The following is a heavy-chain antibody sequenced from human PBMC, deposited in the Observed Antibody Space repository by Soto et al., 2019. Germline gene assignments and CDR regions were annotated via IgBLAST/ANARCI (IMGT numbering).Heavy chain of an antibody. CDR2: INPSGGST. CDR1: GYTFTIYY. Sequence: GASVKVSCKASGYTFTIYYMHWVRQAPGQGLEWMGIINPSGGSTSYAQKFQGRVTMTRDTSTSTVYMELSSLRSEDTAVYYCARERTKTMIVVEDYYYYYGMDVWGQGTTVTVSS. J-gene: IGHJ6*02. D-gene: IGHD3-22*01. CDR3: ARERTKTMIVVEDYYYYYGMDV. V-gene: IGHV1-46*01.